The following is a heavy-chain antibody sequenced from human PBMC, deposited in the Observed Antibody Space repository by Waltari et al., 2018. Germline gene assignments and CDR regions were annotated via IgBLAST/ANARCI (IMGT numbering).Heavy chain of an antibody. CDR1: GLSLSSYW. J-gene: IGHJ6*02. D-gene: IGHD6-13*01. CDR3: SRGSGQLGYIMDV. Sequence: EVQLVESGGGLVQPGGSLRLACAASGLSLSSYWMHWVRQVPGRGLVGVSRISSDGISTTYADSVNGRFSIFRDNAKNTLYLHMNSLRADDTAVYFCSRGSGQLGYIMDVWGQGTTVTVSS. V-gene: IGHV3-74*01. CDR2: ISSDGIST.